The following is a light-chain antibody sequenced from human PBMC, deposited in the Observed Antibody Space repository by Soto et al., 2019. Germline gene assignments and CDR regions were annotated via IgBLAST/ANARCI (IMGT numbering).Light chain of an antibody. CDR1: SSDVGRYNY. Sequence: QSALTQPASVSGSPGQSITISCTGTSSDVGRYNYVSWYQQHPGKAPKLMIYEVSNRPSGVSNLFSGSTSGNTASLTISGHQAEDAADYYCRSYTSSSTRVFGGGTKLTVL. J-gene: IGLJ3*02. V-gene: IGLV2-14*01. CDR3: RSYTSSSTRV. CDR2: EVS.